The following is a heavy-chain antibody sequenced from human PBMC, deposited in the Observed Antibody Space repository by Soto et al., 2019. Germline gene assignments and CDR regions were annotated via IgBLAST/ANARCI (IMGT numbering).Heavy chain of an antibody. D-gene: IGHD2-8*01. J-gene: IGHJ5*02. CDR2: MNPDSGNT. CDR3: ARRRGSNGWFDL. V-gene: IGHV1-8*01. Sequence: ASVKVSFKASGYTFINYDINWVRQATGQGLEWVGWMNPDSGNTGYAQNFKGRVTMTGNTSISSVYMELSSLTSEDTAVYYCARRRGSNGWFDLWGQGTLVTV. CDR1: GYTFINYD.